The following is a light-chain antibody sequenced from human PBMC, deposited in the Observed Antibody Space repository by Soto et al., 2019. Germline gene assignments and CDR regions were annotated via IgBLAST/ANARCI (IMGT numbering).Light chain of an antibody. J-gene: IGKJ1*01. Sequence: EIQITQSPSTLSGAVGYRVTVTYRASQTSSSWMAWYQQKPGKAPKLLIYKASTLKSGVPSRFSGSGSGTEFTLTISSLQPDDFATYYCQHYNSYSEAFGQGTKVDIK. V-gene: IGKV1-5*03. CDR2: KAS. CDR3: QHYNSYSEA. CDR1: QTSSSW.